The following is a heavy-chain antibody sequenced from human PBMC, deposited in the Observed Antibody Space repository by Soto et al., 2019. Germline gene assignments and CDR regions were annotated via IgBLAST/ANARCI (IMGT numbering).Heavy chain of an antibody. V-gene: IGHV3-21*01. J-gene: IGHJ4*02. CDR1: GFTFSRYA. CDR3: ARDLALAGNY. Sequence: GGSLRLSCAASGFTFSRYAMNWVRQTQEKGLEWVSSISRTSSYTHYSDSVKGRFTISRDNANNSLFLQMNSLRAEDTATYYCARDLALAGNYWGQGVLVTVSS. CDR2: ISRTSSYT. D-gene: IGHD6-19*01.